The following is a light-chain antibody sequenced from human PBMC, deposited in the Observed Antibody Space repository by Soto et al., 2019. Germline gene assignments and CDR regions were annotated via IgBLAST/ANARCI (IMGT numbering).Light chain of an antibody. CDR3: QHYGSSPMYI. CDR2: GTS. Sequence: EIVLTQSPGTLSLSPGERATLSCRASQSVSSNYLAWYQQRPGQAPRLLIYGTSSRATGIPDRFSGGGSGTDFILTISRLEPEDFAVYFCQHYGSSPMYIFGPGTKVEIK. J-gene: IGKJ2*01. V-gene: IGKV3-20*01. CDR1: QSVSSNY.